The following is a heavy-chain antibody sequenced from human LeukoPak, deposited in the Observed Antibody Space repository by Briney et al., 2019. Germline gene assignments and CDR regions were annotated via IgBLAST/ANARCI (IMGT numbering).Heavy chain of an antibody. J-gene: IGHJ4*02. D-gene: IGHD2-15*01. V-gene: IGHV1-2*02. CDR1: GYTFTGYY. Sequence: GASVKVSCKASGYTFTGYYMHWVRQAPGQGLEWMGWINPNSGGTNYAQKFQGRVTMTRDTSISTAYTELSRLRSDDTAVYYCARGGRVVVAAAHFDYWGQGTLVTVSS. CDR2: INPNSGGT. CDR3: ARGGRVVVAAAHFDY.